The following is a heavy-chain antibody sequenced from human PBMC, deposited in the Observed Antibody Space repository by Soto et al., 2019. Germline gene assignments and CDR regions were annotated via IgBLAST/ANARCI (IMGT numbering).Heavy chain of an antibody. J-gene: IGHJ5*02. CDR2: IYPGDSET. V-gene: IGHV5-51*01. D-gene: IGHD2-21*02. Sequence: GESLKISCKGSGNTFNNYWIAWVRQMPGKGLEWMGIIYPGDSETRYSPSFQGQVTISADRSISTDYLQWSRLEASDTAIYYCARVTVVPNIWFDPWGQGTLVTVSS. CDR1: GNTFNNYW. CDR3: ARVTVVPNIWFDP.